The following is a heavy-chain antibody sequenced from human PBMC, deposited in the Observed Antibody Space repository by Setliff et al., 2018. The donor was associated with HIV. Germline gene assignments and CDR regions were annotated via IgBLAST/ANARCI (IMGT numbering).Heavy chain of an antibody. CDR2: IYTSGTT. CDR1: GGSISSYY. CDR3: ARDRHYSGLGSYGP. Sequence: PSETLSLTCTVSGGSISSYYWSWIRQPAGKGLEWIGRIYTSGTTDYKPSLKSRVSMSLDTSRNQFSLKLTSVTAEDTAVYYCARDRHYSGLGSYGPWGPGILVTVSS. J-gene: IGHJ5*02. D-gene: IGHD3-10*01. V-gene: IGHV4-4*07.